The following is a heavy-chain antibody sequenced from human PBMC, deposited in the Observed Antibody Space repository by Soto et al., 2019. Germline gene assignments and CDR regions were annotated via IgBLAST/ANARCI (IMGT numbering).Heavy chain of an antibody. J-gene: IGHJ6*02. CDR1: GFTFSSYA. D-gene: IGHD3-22*01. Sequence: GGSLRLSGAASGFTFSSYAMHWVRQAQGKGLEYVSAISSNGGSTYYADSVKCRFTTSRDNSKNTLYLQMVSLRAEDMAVYYCARGGGDSSGENPYYYGMDVWGQGTTVTVSS. CDR3: ARGGGDSSGENPYYYGMDV. CDR2: ISSNGGST. V-gene: IGHV3-64*02.